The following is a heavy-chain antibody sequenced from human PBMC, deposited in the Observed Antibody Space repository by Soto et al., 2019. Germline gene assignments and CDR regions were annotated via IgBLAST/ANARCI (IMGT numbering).Heavy chain of an antibody. J-gene: IGHJ4*02. CDR3: ARDGRYCSGGSCLYFDY. CDR2: IYYSGST. V-gene: IGHV4-59*01. CDR1: GGSISSYY. D-gene: IGHD2-15*01. Sequence: SETLSLTCTVSGGSISSYYWSWIRQPPGKGLEWIGYIYYSGSTNYNPSLKSRVTISVDTSKNQFSLKLSSVTAADTAVYYCARDGRYCSGGSCLYFDYWCQGILVTVS.